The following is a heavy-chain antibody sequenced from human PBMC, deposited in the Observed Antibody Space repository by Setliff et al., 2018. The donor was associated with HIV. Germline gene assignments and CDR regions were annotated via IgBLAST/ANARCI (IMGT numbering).Heavy chain of an antibody. CDR1: GASISTYY. CDR2: THISGIT. D-gene: IGHD3-10*01. V-gene: IGHV4-4*08. CDR3: ARVRGGTSRGVLDF. Sequence: SETLSLTCTVSGASISTYYWSWIRQPPGKGLEWIGYTHISGITNYNPSLKSRLTISVDTSKTQFSLKLNSVTAADTAVYSCARVRGGTSRGVLDFWGQGTRVTVPQ. J-gene: IGHJ4*02.